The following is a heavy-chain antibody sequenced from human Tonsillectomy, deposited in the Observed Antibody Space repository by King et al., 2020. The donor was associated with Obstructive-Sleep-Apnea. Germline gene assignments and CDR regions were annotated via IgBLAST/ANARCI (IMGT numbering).Heavy chain of an antibody. V-gene: IGHV3-73*01. CDR2: VRSKTNAYAP. J-gene: IGHJ5*02. D-gene: IGHD4-17*01. CDR1: GFTYSGSA. CDR3: ARHQTVTTEVLDL. Sequence: VQLVESGGGLVQPGGSLKLSCTASGFTYSGSAIHWVRQASGKGLEWLGRVRSKTNAYAPSYGASVKGRFIISRDDSKNTTYLEINSLKTEDTAVYYCARHQTVTTEVLDLWGQGTLVTVSS.